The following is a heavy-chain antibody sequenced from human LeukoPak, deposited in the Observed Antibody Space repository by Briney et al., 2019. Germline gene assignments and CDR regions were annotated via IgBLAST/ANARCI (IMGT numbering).Heavy chain of an antibody. Sequence: SETLSLTCTVSGGSISSYYWSWIRQPPGKGLEWIGYIYYSGSTNYNPSLKSRVTISVDTSKNQFSLKLSSVTAADTAVYYCARDPGGYYDFWSGYYFDYWGQGTLVTVSS. J-gene: IGHJ4*02. V-gene: IGHV4-59*01. CDR1: GGSISSYY. D-gene: IGHD3-3*01. CDR2: IYYSGST. CDR3: ARDPGGYYDFWSGYYFDY.